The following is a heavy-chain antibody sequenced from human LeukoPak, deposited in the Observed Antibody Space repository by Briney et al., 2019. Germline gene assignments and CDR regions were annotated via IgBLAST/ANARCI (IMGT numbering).Heavy chain of an antibody. Sequence: ASVKVSCKASGYTFTSYDINWVRQATGQWLEWMGWMNPNSGNTGYAQKFQGRVTMTRNTSISTAYMELSSLRSEDTAVYYCARGGSTTLRFLEWLSLSYYYYGMDVWGQGTTVTVSS. J-gene: IGHJ6*02. CDR1: GYTFTSYD. V-gene: IGHV1-8*01. CDR3: ARGGSTTLRFLEWLSLSYYYYGMDV. CDR2: MNPNSGNT. D-gene: IGHD3-3*01.